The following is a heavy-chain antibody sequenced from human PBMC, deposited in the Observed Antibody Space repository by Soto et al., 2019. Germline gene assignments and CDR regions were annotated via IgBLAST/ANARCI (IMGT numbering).Heavy chain of an antibody. V-gene: IGHV1-69*02. CDR2: IIPILGIA. D-gene: IGHD3-10*01. Sequence: QVQLVQSGAEVKKPGSSVKVSCKASGGTFSSYTISWVRQAPGQRLEWMGRIIPILGIANYAQKFQGRVTITADKSTSTAYMELSSLRSEDTAVYYCASLAGIHYYGSGKYYMDVWGKGTTVTVSS. J-gene: IGHJ6*03. CDR1: GGTFSSYT. CDR3: ASLAGIHYYGSGKYYMDV.